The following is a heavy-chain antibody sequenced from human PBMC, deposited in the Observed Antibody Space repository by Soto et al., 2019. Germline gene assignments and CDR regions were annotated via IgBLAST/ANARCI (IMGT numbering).Heavy chain of an antibody. D-gene: IGHD2-15*01. Sequence: LSLSFAASGFTFSGSAMHLVRQASVKGLEWVGRIRSKANSYATAYAASVKGRFTISRDDSKNTAYLQMNSLKTEDTAVYYCTSPHPDCSGGSCHIPRSWDYYYGMDVWGQGTTVTVSS. J-gene: IGHJ6*02. CDR2: IRSKANSYAT. CDR3: TSPHPDCSGGSCHIPRSWDYYYGMDV. CDR1: GFTFSGSA. V-gene: IGHV3-73*01.